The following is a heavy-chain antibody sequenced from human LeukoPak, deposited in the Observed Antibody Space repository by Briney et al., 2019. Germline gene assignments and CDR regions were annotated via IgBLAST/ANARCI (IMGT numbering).Heavy chain of an antibody. CDR2: ISWNSGSI. D-gene: IGHD5-18*01. CDR3: AKAPRGYSYGYYFDY. CDR1: GFTFDDYA. Sequence: PGRSLRLSCAASGFTFDDYAMHWVRQAPGKGLEWVSGISWNSGSIGCADSVKGRFTISRDNAKNSLYLQMNSLRAEDTALYYCAKAPRGYSYGYYFDYWGQGTLVTVSS. J-gene: IGHJ4*02. V-gene: IGHV3-9*01.